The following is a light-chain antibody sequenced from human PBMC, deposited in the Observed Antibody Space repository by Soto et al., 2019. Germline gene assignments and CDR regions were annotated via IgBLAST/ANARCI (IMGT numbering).Light chain of an antibody. CDR1: SYNIGNNF. Sequence: QSVLTQPPSVSAXPGQKVTISCSGSSYNIGNNFVSWYQQLPGTAPKLLIYDNNKRPSGIPDRFSGSKSGTSATLGITGLQTGDEADYYCGTWDSSLSAYVFGTGTKVTVL. CDR2: DNN. CDR3: GTWDSSLSAYV. V-gene: IGLV1-51*01. J-gene: IGLJ1*01.